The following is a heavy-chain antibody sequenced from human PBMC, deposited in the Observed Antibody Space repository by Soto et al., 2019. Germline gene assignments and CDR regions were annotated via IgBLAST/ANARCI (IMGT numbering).Heavy chain of an antibody. D-gene: IGHD3-10*01. Sequence: SETLSLTCAVYGGSFSGYYWSWIRQPPGKGLEWIGEINHSGSTNYNPSLKSRVTISVDTSKNQFSLKRSSVTAADTVVYYCARESSMDDAFDIWGQGTMVTVSS. CDR3: ARESSMDDAFDI. V-gene: IGHV4-34*01. CDR1: GGSFSGYY. J-gene: IGHJ3*02. CDR2: INHSGST.